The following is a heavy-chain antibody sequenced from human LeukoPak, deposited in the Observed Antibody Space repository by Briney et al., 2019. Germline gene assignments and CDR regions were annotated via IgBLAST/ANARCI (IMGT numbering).Heavy chain of an antibody. J-gene: IGHJ4*02. D-gene: IGHD4-11*01. CDR1: GFTLSSYA. Sequence: GRSLRLSCAASGFTLSSYAMHWVRQAPGKGLEWVAVISYDGSNKYYADSVKGRFTISRDNSKNTLYLQMNSLRAEDTAVYYCAGDPTVTNYWGQGTLVTVSS. V-gene: IGHV3-30-3*01. CDR2: ISYDGSNK. CDR3: AGDPTVTNY.